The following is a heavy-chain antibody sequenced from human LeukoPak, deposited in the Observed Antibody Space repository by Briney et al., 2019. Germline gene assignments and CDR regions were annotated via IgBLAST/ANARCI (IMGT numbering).Heavy chain of an antibody. Sequence: GGSLRLSCVASGFTVSGNYMNWVRQAPGKGLEWVSVIYSDVRTFYADSVRGRFTISRDSSKNTVLLQMNSLRVEGTAVYYCARATTVGATPFDFWGQGTLVTVSS. J-gene: IGHJ4*02. V-gene: IGHV3-66*01. CDR3: ARATTVGATPFDF. D-gene: IGHD4-23*01. CDR1: GFTVSGNY. CDR2: IYSDVRT.